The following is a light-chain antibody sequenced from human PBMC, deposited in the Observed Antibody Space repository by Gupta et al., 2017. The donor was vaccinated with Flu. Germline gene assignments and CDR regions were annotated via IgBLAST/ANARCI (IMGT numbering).Light chain of an antibody. Sequence: NFMLTQPHSVSGSPGKTVTISCTRSSGGITNNYVQWYQQRPGSSPVILIYEDDQRPSGVPDRFSGSIDRSSNSASLTISGRRTEDEADYYCQSYEASNQVFGGGTKVNVL. V-gene: IGLV6-57*01. CDR1: SGGITNNY. J-gene: IGLJ2*01. CDR3: QSYEASNQV. CDR2: EDD.